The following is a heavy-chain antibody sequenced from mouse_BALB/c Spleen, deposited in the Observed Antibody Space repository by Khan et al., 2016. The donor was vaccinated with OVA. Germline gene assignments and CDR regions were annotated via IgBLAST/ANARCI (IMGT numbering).Heavy chain of an antibody. Sequence: QVQLKQSGAELVRPGASVKLSCKTSGYIFTSYWIHWVKQRSGQGLEWIARIYPGTDNTNYNEKLRDKATLTADKSSSTAYIQLSSLKSDDSSVYYCAREETLDYFAYWGQGTTLTVSS. J-gene: IGHJ2*01. CDR2: IYPGTDNT. V-gene: IGHV1-76*01. CDR3: AREETLDYFAY. CDR1: GYIFTSYW.